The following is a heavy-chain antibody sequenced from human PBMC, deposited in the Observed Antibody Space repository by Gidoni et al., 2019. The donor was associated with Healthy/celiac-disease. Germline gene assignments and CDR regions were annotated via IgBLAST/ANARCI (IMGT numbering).Heavy chain of an antibody. CDR2: ISYDGSNK. Sequence: QVQLVESGGGVVQTGRSLRRSWAASGFTFSSYGMHWVPQGPGKGLGWVAVISYDGSNKYYADSVKGRFTISRDNSKNTLYLQMNSLRAEDTAVYYCANLPLGYCSSTSCYAPYWGQGTLVTVSS. J-gene: IGHJ4*02. CDR1: GFTFSSYG. CDR3: ANLPLGYCSSTSCYAPY. V-gene: IGHV3-30*18. D-gene: IGHD2-2*01.